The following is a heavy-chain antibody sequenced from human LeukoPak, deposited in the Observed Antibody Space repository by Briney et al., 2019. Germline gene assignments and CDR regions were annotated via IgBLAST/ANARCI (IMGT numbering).Heavy chain of an antibody. CDR2: ISYDGSNK. Sequence: GGSLRLSCVASGFTFSSYAMHWVRQAPGKGLEWVAVISYDGSNKYYADSVKGRFTISRDNSKNTLYLQMNSLRAEDTAVYYCARDHSGSNFDYWGQGTLVTVSS. J-gene: IGHJ4*02. D-gene: IGHD1-26*01. V-gene: IGHV3-30-3*01. CDR1: GFTFSSYA. CDR3: ARDHSGSNFDY.